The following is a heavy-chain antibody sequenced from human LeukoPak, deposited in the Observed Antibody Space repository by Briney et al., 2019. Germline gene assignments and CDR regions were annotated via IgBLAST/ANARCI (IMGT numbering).Heavy chain of an antibody. CDR2: ISCSGSTI. V-gene: IGHV3-48*03. CDR1: GFTFSSYE. CDR3: ASTGRDYYYGMDV. Sequence: PGGSLRLSCAASGFTFSSYEMNWVRQAPGKGLEWVSYISCSGSTIYYADSVKGRFTISRDNAKNSLYLQMNSLRAEDTAVYYCASTGRDYYYGMDVWGQGTTVTVSS. D-gene: IGHD3-10*01. J-gene: IGHJ6*02.